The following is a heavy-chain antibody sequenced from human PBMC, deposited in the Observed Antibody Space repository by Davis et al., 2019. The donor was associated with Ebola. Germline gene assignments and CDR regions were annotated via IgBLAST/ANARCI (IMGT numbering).Heavy chain of an antibody. CDR2: ISAYNGNT. Sequence: ASVKVSCKASGYTFTSYGISWVRQAPGQGLEWMGWISAYNGNTNYAQKLQGRVTMTTDTSTSTAYMELRSLRSDDTAVYYCARGRFLEWFPYYYYYGMDVWGQGTTVTVSS. CDR1: GYTFTSYG. CDR3: ARGRFLEWFPYYYYYGMDV. J-gene: IGHJ6*02. D-gene: IGHD3-3*01. V-gene: IGHV1-18*01.